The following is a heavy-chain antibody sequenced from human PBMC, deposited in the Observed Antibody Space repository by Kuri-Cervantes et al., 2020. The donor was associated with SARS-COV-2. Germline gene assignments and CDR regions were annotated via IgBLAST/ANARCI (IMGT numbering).Heavy chain of an antibody. Sequence: SVKVSCKASGGTFSSYAIGWVRQAPGQGLEWMGGIIPIFGTANYAQKFQGRVTITADKSTSTAYMELSSLRSEDTAVYYCARGYRYCSSTSCPTPYYFDYWGQGTLVTVSS. J-gene: IGHJ4*02. CDR1: GGTFSSYA. V-gene: IGHV1-69*06. D-gene: IGHD2-2*01. CDR3: ARGYRYCSSTSCPTPYYFDY. CDR2: IIPIFGTA.